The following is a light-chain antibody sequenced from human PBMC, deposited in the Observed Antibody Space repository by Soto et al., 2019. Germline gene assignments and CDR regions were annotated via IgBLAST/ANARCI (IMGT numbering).Light chain of an antibody. J-gene: IGLJ2*01. V-gene: IGLV2-14*01. CDR1: SSDVGGYNY. CDR2: DVS. CDR3: SSYTSTSAVV. Sequence: QSVLTQPASGSGSARQSITLSCTGTSSDVGGYNYVSWYQQHPGKAPKLMIYDVSNRPSGVSNRFSGSKSDNTAFLAISGLQAEGEADYYCSSYTSTSAVVFGGGTKVTV.